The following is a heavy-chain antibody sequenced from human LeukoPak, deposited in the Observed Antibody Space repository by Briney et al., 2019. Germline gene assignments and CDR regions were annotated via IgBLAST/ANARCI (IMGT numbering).Heavy chain of an antibody. Sequence: PGGSLRLSRAASGFTFSSYEMNWVRQAPGKGLEWVSYISRSGSTIYYADSVKGRFTISRDNAKNSLYRQMNSLRAEDTAVYYCAELGITMIGGVWGKGTTVTISS. CDR1: GFTFSSYE. J-gene: IGHJ6*04. V-gene: IGHV3-48*03. CDR2: ISRSGSTI. D-gene: IGHD3-10*02. CDR3: AELGITMIGGV.